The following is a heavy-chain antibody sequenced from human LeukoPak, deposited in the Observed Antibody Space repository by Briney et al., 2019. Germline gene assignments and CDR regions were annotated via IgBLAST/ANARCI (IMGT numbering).Heavy chain of an antibody. D-gene: IGHD6-6*01. Sequence: GGSLGLSCAASGFIFSNYAMSWVRQAPGKGLQWVSAFSGSGGSTYYADSVKGRFTISRDNSRNTLYLQMNSLRAEDTAVYYCAKTPYSSWGAFDIWGQGTMVTVSS. J-gene: IGHJ3*02. CDR1: GFIFSNYA. V-gene: IGHV3-23*01. CDR3: AKTPYSSWGAFDI. CDR2: FSGSGGST.